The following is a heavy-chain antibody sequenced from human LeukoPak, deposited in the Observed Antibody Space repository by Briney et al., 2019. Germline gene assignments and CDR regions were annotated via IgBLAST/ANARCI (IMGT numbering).Heavy chain of an antibody. CDR2: TYYRSKWCN. CDR3: ARDVRRVVGA. CDR1: GDSVSSTSAA. V-gene: IGHV6-1*01. J-gene: IGHJ5*02. D-gene: IGHD2-15*01. Sequence: SQTLSLTCAISGDSVSSTSAAWNWIRQSPSRGLEWLGRTYYRSKWCNDYAVSVESRITINPDISKNQFSLQLNSVTPEDTAVYYCARDVRRVVGAWGQGTLVTVSS.